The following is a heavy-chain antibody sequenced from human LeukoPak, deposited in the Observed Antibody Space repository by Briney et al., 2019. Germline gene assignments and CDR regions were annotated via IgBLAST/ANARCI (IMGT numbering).Heavy chain of an antibody. D-gene: IGHD6-6*01. CDR2: ISYDGSNK. V-gene: IGHV3-30*07. CDR3: ARQQLVLDY. Sequence: GGSLRLSCAASGFTFSSYAMYWVRQAPGKGLEWVAVISYDGSNKYYADSVKGRFTISRDNSKNTLYLQMNSLKIEDTAVYYCARQQLVLDYWGQGTLVTVSS. J-gene: IGHJ4*02. CDR1: GFTFSSYA.